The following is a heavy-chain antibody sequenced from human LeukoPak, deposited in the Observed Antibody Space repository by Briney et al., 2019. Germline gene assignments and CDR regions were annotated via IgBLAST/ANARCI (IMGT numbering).Heavy chain of an antibody. D-gene: IGHD3-22*01. V-gene: IGHV4-39*02. Sequence: SETLSLTCTVSGGSNSSSNYYWGWIRQPPGKGLEWIGSIYYSGSTYYNPSLKSRVTISVDTSKNQFSLRLSSVTAADTAVYYCARDLGSGYPDWGQGTLVTVSS. CDR1: GGSNSSSNYY. CDR2: IYYSGST. CDR3: ARDLGSGYPD. J-gene: IGHJ4*02.